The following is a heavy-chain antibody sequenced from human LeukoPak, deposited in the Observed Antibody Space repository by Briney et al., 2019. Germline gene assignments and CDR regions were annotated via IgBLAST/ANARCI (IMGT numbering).Heavy chain of an antibody. CDR2: ISYDGSNK. CDR3: AKDSAYNYDSSGYYYPDY. Sequence: GGSLRLSCAASGFTFSSYGMHWVRQAPGKGLEWVAVISYDGSNKYYEDSVKGRFTISRDNSKNTLYLQMNSLRPEDTAVYYCAKDSAYNYDSSGYYYPDYWGQGTLVTVSS. CDR1: GFTFSSYG. D-gene: IGHD3-22*01. V-gene: IGHV3-30*18. J-gene: IGHJ4*02.